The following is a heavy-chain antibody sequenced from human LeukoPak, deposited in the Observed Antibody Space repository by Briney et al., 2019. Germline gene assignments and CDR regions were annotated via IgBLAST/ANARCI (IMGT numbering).Heavy chain of an antibody. J-gene: IGHJ4*02. CDR1: GFTFSSYD. V-gene: IGHV3-13*01. CDR2: IGKAGDT. CDR3: ARAYGSGMADY. Sequence: GGSLRLSCTASGFTFSSYDMHWVRQVPGEGLEWVSGIGKAGDTHYPGSVKGRFTISRDNAKNTLYLQMNSLRAEDTAVYYCARAYGSGMADYWGQGTLVTVSS. D-gene: IGHD3-10*01.